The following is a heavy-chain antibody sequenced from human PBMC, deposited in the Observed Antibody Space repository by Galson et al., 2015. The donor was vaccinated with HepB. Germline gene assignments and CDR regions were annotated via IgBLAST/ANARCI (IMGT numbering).Heavy chain of an antibody. D-gene: IGHD6-13*01. CDR3: TTDRGYSSPLGDYYYFDY. CDR1: GFTFSNAW. Sequence: SLRLSCAASGFTFSNAWMSWVRQAPGKGLEWVGRIKSKTDGGTTDYAAPVKGRFTISRDDSKNTLYLQMNSLKTEDTAVYYCTTDRGYSSPLGDYYYFDYWGQGTLVTVSS. CDR2: IKSKTDGGTT. V-gene: IGHV3-15*01. J-gene: IGHJ4*02.